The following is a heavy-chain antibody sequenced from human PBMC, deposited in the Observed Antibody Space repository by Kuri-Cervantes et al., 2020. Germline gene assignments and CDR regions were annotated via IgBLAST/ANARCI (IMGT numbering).Heavy chain of an antibody. J-gene: IGHJ5*02. CDR2: INHRGST. Sequence: ESLKISCAASGFTFSNAWMSWVRQAPGKGLEWIGEINHRGSTNYNLSLKSRVTISVDTSKNQFSLKLSSVTAADTAVYYCARGRGCSGGSCYSSVWSGITPYPFDPWGQGTLVTVSS. CDR3: ARGRGCSGGSCYSSVWSGITPYPFDP. CDR1: GFTFSNAW. V-gene: IGHV4-34*01. D-gene: IGHD2-15*01.